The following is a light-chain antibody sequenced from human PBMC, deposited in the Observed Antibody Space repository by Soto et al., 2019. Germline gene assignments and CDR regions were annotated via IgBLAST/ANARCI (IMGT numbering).Light chain of an antibody. J-gene: IGKJ4*01. V-gene: IGKV3D-15*01. CDR3: QQYNKWPLT. CDR2: GAF. CDR1: ETISRD. Sequence: IVMTQSPATLSVSPGEGATLSCRASETISRDLAWYQQKPGQSPRLLIFGAFTRATGVPVRFSGSGSGTDFTLTGSSLQSEDVAVYFCQQYNKWPLTFGGGTRVEIK.